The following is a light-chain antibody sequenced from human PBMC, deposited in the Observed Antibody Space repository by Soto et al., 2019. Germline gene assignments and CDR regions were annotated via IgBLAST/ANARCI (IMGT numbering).Light chain of an antibody. CDR2: GVS. CDR3: QHYGDSSWT. V-gene: IGKV3-20*01. Sequence: EIVLTQSPVALSLSPGERATLSCRASQSVSSTLLTWYQQKPGQAPRLLIYGVSSRATGIPDRFSGSGSGTDFTLTISRLEPGDFAVYFCQHYGDSSWTFGQGTKVDIK. CDR1: QSVSSTL. J-gene: IGKJ1*01.